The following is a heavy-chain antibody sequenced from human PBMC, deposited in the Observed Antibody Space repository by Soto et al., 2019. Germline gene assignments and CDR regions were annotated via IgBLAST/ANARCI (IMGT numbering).Heavy chain of an antibody. V-gene: IGHV3-15*07. CDR2: IKSKGDGGTT. CDR3: TTVWERLAAFYI. D-gene: IGHD1-26*01. Sequence: EVQLVESGGGLVKPGGSLRLSCAASGFTFSNAWMNWVRQAPGKGLEWVGRIKSKGDGGTTDYAAPVKGRFPISRDDSKNTLYLQMNSLKNEDTAGYYGTTVWERLAAFYIWGQGTMVNVSS. CDR1: GFTFSNAW. J-gene: IGHJ3*02.